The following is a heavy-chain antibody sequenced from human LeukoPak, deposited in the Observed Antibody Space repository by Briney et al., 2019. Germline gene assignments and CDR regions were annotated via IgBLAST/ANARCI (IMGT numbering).Heavy chain of an antibody. CDR1: GFTFSHYA. Sequence: GGSLRLSCAASGFTFSHYALHWVRQAPGKGLVWVSRINSDGGSTSYADSVKGRFTISRDNAKNTLYLQMNSLRAEDTAVYYCARGSNAGNYDFWSGYFVSRGRFDPWGQGTLVTVSS. CDR2: INSDGGST. J-gene: IGHJ5*02. D-gene: IGHD3-3*01. V-gene: IGHV3-74*01. CDR3: ARGSNAGNYDFWSGYFVSRGRFDP.